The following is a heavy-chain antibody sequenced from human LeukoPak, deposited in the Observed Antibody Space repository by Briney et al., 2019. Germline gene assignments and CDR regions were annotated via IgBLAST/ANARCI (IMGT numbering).Heavy chain of an antibody. Sequence: GGSLRLSCAASGFTFSNYWMHWVRQAPGKGLVWVSRITGDGSSTSYADPVKGRFTISRDNAKNTLYLQMNSLRAEDTAVYYCASDRGGWSFWGQGTMVTVSS. D-gene: IGHD1-26*01. CDR3: ASDRGGWSF. V-gene: IGHV3-74*01. J-gene: IGHJ3*01. CDR2: ITGDGSST. CDR1: GFTFSNYW.